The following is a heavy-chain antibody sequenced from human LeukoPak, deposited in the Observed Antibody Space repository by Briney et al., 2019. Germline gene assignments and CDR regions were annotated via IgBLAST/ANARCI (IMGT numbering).Heavy chain of an antibody. J-gene: IGHJ4*02. V-gene: IGHV3-30*07. CDR1: GLTFSSYA. CDR3: ASFILGYCSGGSCYGY. CDR2: ISYDGSNR. Sequence: GGSLRLSCAASGLTFSSYAMHWVRQAPGKGLERVAVISYDGSNRYYADSVKGRFTISRDNSKNTVYLQMESLRAEDTAVYYCASFILGYCSGGSCYGYWGQGTLVTVSS. D-gene: IGHD2-15*01.